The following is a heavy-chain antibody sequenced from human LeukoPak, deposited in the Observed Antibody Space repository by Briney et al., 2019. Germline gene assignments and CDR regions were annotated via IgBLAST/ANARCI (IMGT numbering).Heavy chain of an antibody. Sequence: GRSLRLSCAASRFTFSSYAMSWVRQAPGKGLEWVSGISGSGGSTYYADSVKGRFTISRDNSKNTLYLQMNSLRAEDTAVYYCAKARSWYYGMDVWGQGTTVTVSS. D-gene: IGHD5-12*01. J-gene: IGHJ6*02. CDR1: RFTFSSYA. CDR3: AKARSWYYGMDV. CDR2: ISGSGGST. V-gene: IGHV3-23*01.